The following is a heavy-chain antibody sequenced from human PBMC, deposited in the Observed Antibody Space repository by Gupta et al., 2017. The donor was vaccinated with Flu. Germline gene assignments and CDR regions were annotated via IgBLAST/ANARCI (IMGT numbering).Heavy chain of an antibody. CDR2: INHSGST. D-gene: IGHD2-2*01. CDR1: GGSFSGYY. J-gene: IGHJ6*02. CDR3: ARGQRIVVVPADRPRPGYYYGMDV. Sequence: QVQLQQWGAGLLKPSETLSLTCAVYGGSFSGYYWSWIRQPPGKGPEWIGEINHSGSTNYNPSLKSRVTISVDTSKNQLSLKLSSVTAADTAVYYCARGQRIVVVPADRPRPGYYYGMDVWGQGTTVTVSS. V-gene: IGHV4-34*01.